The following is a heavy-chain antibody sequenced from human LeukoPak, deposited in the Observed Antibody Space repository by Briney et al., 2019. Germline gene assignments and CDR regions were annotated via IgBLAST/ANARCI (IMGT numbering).Heavy chain of an antibody. D-gene: IGHD6-13*01. J-gene: IGHJ5*02. CDR3: TRPLYSSNCFDP. CDR1: GFTFSGSA. V-gene: IGHV3-73*01. CDR2: IRSKSNNYAT. Sequence: GGSLKLSCAASGFTFSGSAMHWVRQASGKGLEWVGRIRSKSNNYATAYSESVKGRFTISRDDSKNMAYLQLNSLKTEDTAVYCCTRPLYSSNCFDPWGQGTLVTVSS.